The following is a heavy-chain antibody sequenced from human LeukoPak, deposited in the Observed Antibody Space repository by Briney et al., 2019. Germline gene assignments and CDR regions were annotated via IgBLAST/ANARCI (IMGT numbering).Heavy chain of an antibody. D-gene: IGHD2-21*02. CDR2: IIPIFGTA. Sequence: SVKVSCKASGGTFSSYAISWVRQAPGQGLEWMGGIIPIFGTANYAQKFQGRVTITADKSTSTAYMELSSLRSEDTAVYYCARVSVVVTEARDAFDIWGQGTMVTVSS. CDR3: ARVSVVVTEARDAFDI. CDR1: GGTFSSYA. V-gene: IGHV1-69*06. J-gene: IGHJ3*02.